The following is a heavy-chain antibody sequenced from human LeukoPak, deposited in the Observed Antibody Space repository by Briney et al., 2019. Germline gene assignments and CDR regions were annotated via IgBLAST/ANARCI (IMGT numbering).Heavy chain of an antibody. J-gene: IGHJ3*02. CDR1: GGTFSSYA. V-gene: IGHV1-69*13. Sequence: EASVKVSCKASGGTFSSYAISWVRQAPGQGLEWMGGIIPIFGTANYAQKFQGRVTITADESTSTAYMELSSLRSEDTAVYYCARDGYSGSYPPPSFDIWGQGTMVTVSS. CDR3: ARDGYSGSYPPPSFDI. CDR2: IIPIFGTA. D-gene: IGHD1-26*01.